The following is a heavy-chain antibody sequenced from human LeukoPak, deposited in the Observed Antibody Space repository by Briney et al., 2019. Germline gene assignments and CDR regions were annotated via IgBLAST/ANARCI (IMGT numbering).Heavy chain of an antibody. J-gene: IGHJ4*02. Sequence: GGSLRLSCAASGFTFSTFSMNWVRQTPGKGLEWVSAISGSGSDIYYADSVKGRFTISRDNPKRSLYLQMNSLRAEDTAVYYCARVYSANGYGSGYYDYWGQGTLVTVSS. D-gene: IGHD3-10*01. V-gene: IGHV3-21*01. CDR3: ARVYSANGYGSGYYDY. CDR2: ISGSGSDI. CDR1: GFTFSTFS.